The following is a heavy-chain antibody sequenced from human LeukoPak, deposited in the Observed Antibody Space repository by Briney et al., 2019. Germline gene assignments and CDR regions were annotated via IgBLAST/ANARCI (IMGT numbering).Heavy chain of an antibody. D-gene: IGHD2-21*02. J-gene: IGHJ4*02. CDR1: GFSFSSYT. CDR3: ARDGRCGGDCYAS. Sequence: GGSPRLSCAASGFSFSSYTVNWVRQAPGKGLEWVSIISSSSSYIYYADSVKGRFTISRDNAKNALYLQMNSLGVEDTAVYYCARDGRCGGDCYASWGQGTLVTVSS. V-gene: IGHV3-21*01. CDR2: ISSSSSYI.